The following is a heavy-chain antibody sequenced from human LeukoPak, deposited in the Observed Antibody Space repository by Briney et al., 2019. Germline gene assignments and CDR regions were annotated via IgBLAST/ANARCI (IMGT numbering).Heavy chain of an antibody. CDR2: IYHSGST. D-gene: IGHD3-10*01. Sequence: PSETLSLTCTVSGYSIGSGYYWGWIRQPPGKGLEWIGSIYHSGSTYYNPSLKSRVTMSVDTSKNQFSLKLSSVTAADTAVYYCARLWFGELLSFDYWGQGALVTVSS. CDR1: GYSIGSGYY. CDR3: ARLWFGELLSFDY. J-gene: IGHJ4*02. V-gene: IGHV4-38-2*02.